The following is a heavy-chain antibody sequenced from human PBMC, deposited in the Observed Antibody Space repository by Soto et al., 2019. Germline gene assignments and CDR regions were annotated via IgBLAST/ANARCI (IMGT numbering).Heavy chain of an antibody. Sequence: QVQLMQSGTEVKKPGASVKVSCKASGYTFANYGISWVRQAPGQGLEWMGWISGNNGATNYAPKIQGRVTMTIDTPTDTAYMDLRSLRSDDTPVYCCAMDLKYSRINGNGFDSWGQGTLVSVSS. V-gene: IGHV1-18*04. J-gene: IGHJ5*01. D-gene: IGHD2-15*01. CDR2: ISGNNGAT. CDR1: GYTFANYG. CDR3: AMDLKYSRINGNGFDS.